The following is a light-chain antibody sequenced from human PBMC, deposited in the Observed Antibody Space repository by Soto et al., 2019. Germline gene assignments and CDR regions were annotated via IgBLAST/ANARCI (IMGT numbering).Light chain of an antibody. CDR3: ASYTSSRTWV. J-gene: IGLJ3*02. CDR1: TSDIGAYNY. Sequence: QSVLTQPASVSGSPGQSITISCTGTTSDIGAYNYVSWYQHHPGKAPKLMMYEFSNRPSGVSHRVSASKSGNTASLTISGLETEDEAVYFCASYTSSRTWVFGGGTKLTV. V-gene: IGLV2-14*01. CDR2: EFS.